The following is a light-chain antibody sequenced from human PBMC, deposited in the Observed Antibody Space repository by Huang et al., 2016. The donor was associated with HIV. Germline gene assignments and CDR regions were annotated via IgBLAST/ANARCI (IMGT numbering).Light chain of an antibody. CDR3: QQYNNWPRT. Sequence: EIVMTQSPATLSVSPGERATLSCRASQSVTGNLAWYQQKPGQAPRLLSYGASTRATGNAARFNASGSGTEFTLTINSLQSEDFAVYYCQQYNNWPRTFGPGTKVDVK. V-gene: IGKV3-15*01. CDR2: GAS. J-gene: IGKJ3*01. CDR1: QSVTGN.